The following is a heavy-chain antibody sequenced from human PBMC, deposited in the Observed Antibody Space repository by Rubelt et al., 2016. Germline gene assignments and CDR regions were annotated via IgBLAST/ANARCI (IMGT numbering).Heavy chain of an antibody. CDR1: GGSVSSIDNY. D-gene: IGHD5-12*01. CDR2: IYYSGST. V-gene: IGHV4-39*01. CDR3: ARRRYSGYDFDY. Sequence: QPQLQESGPGLVKTSETLSLTCTVSGGSVSSIDNYWGWIRQPPGKGLEWIGTIYYSGSTYYNPSLKSRLTISVDTSNNQFSLKVNSVTAADTAVYYCARRRYSGYDFDYWGQGTLVTVSS. J-gene: IGHJ4*02.